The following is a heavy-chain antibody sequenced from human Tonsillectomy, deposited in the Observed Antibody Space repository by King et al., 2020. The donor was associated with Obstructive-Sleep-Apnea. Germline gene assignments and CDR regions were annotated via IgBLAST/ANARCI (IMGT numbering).Heavy chain of an antibody. D-gene: IGHD3-16*01. CDR3: ARRSGISYGYFDF. CDR2: LTVSGDTT. Sequence: VQLVESGGGLVEPGKSLRLSCAASGFKFRNYAMSWVRQAPGKGLEWVSALTVSGDTTYYADSVKGGFTISRDNSREWLYLEMNSPTVHDTAVYYCARRSGISYGYFDFWGQGILVTVSS. CDR1: GFKFRNYA. V-gene: IGHV3-23*04. J-gene: IGHJ4*02.